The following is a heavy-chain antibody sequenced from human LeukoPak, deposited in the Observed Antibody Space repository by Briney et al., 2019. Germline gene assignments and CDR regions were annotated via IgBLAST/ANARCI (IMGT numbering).Heavy chain of an antibody. CDR1: GYSISSGYY. Sequence: SETLSLTCTVSGYSISSGYYWGWIRQPPGKGLEWIGSTYHTGSTYRNASLESRVSISVDTSKNQFSLKLSSVTAADTALYYCATYDNTGYYFAYWGQGSLVTVSS. D-gene: IGHD3-22*01. V-gene: IGHV4-38-2*02. CDR2: TYHTGST. J-gene: IGHJ4*02. CDR3: ATYDNTGYYFAY.